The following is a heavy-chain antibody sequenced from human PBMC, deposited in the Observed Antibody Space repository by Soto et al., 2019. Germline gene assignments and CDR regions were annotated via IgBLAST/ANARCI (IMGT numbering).Heavy chain of an antibody. J-gene: IGHJ6*02. CDR3: ARRYGSESYNYYGMDV. CDR2: IDPSDSYT. V-gene: IGHV5-10-1*01. Sequence: GESLKISCKGSGYSFTSYWISWVRQMPGKGLEWMGRIDPSDSYTNYSPSFQGHVTISADKSISTAYLQWSSLKASDTAMYYCARRYGSESYNYYGMDVWGQGTTVTDSS. CDR1: GYSFTSYW. D-gene: IGHD3-10*01.